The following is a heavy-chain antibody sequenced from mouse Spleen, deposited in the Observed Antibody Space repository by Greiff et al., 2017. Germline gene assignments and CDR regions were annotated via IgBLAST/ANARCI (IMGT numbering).Heavy chain of an antibody. D-gene: IGHD2-5*01. CDR2: IHPNSGST. CDR1: GYTFTSYW. Sequence: QVQLQQPGAELVKPGASVKLSCKASGYTFTSYWMHWVKQRPGQGLEWIGMIHPNSGSTNYNEKFKSKATLTVDKSSSTAYMQLSSLTSEDSAVYYCARRDYYSNFDYWGQGTTLTVSS. CDR3: ARRDYYSNFDY. V-gene: IGHV1-64*01. J-gene: IGHJ2*01.